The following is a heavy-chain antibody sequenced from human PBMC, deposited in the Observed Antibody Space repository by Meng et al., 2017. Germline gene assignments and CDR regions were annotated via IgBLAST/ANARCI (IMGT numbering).Heavy chain of an antibody. V-gene: IGHV4-34*01. CDR1: GGAFSGYY. CDR3: ARRGIAARPFYY. J-gene: IGHJ4*02. Sequence: QVQLQLWGAGLLKAPETLSLTCACYGGAFSGYYWSWIRQPPGKGLEWIGEINHSGSTNYNPSLKSRVTISVDTSKNQFSLKLSSVTAADTAVYYCARRGIAARPFYYWGQGTLVTVSS. CDR2: INHSGST. D-gene: IGHD6-6*01.